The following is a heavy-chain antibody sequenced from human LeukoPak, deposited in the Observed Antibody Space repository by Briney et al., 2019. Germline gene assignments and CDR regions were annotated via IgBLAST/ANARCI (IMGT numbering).Heavy chain of an antibody. CDR1: GGSISSGAYY. J-gene: IGHJ6*02. D-gene: IGHD3-10*01. V-gene: IGHV4-31*03. Sequence: SETLSLTCTVSGGSISSGAYYWSWIRQHPGKGLEWIGYIYYSGSTYYNPSLKSRVTISVDTSKNQFSLKLSSVTAADTAVYYCASLPPRGMVRGVPYYYYGMDVWGQGTTVTVSS. CDR2: IYYSGST. CDR3: ASLPPRGMVRGVPYYYYGMDV.